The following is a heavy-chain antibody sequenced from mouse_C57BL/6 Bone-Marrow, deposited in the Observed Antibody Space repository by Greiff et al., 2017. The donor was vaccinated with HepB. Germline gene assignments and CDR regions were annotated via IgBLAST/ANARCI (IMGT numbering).Heavy chain of an antibody. V-gene: IGHV1-9*01. D-gene: IGHD1-1*01. CDR1: GYTFTGYW. Sequence: QVQLQQSGAELMKPGASVKLSCKATGYTFTGYWIEWVKQRPGHGLEWIGEILPGSGSTNYNEKFKGKATFTADTSSNTAYMQLSSLTTEDSAIYYCAREGLLLGTVVTYWYFDVWGTGTTVTVSS. CDR2: ILPGSGST. J-gene: IGHJ1*03. CDR3: AREGLLLGTVVTYWYFDV.